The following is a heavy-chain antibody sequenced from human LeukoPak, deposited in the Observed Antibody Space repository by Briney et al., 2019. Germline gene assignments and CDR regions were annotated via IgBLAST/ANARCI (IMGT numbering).Heavy chain of an antibody. D-gene: IGHD6-19*01. V-gene: IGHV1-18*01. CDR3: AREPYSSGWYYYLDY. CDR1: GYTFTYYA. J-gene: IGHJ4*02. Sequence: ASVKVSCKASGYTFTYYAITWVRQAPGQGLEWMGWISAYNGNTNFAQKFQGRVTMTTGTSTSTAYMELRSLTSDDTAIYYCAREPYSSGWYYYLDYWGQGTLVTVSS. CDR2: ISAYNGNT.